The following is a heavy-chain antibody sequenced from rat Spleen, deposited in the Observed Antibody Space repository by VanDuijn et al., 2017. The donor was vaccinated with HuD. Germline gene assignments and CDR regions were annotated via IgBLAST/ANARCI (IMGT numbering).Heavy chain of an antibody. CDR3: TTGYAWFAY. J-gene: IGHJ3*01. Sequence: EVQLVESDGGLVQPGRSLKLSCAASGFTFSDYYMAWVRQAPTKGLEWVATISYDGSSTYYRDSVKGRFTISRDNAKSTLYLQMDSLRSEDTATYYCTTGYAWFAYWGQGTLVTVSS. CDR1: GFTFSDYY. CDR2: ISYDGSST. V-gene: IGHV5-20*01. D-gene: IGHD1-11*01.